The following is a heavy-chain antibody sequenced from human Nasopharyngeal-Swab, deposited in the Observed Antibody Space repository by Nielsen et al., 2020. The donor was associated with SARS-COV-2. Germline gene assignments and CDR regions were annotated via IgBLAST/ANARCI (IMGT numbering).Heavy chain of an antibody. CDR1: GGSFSGYY. Sequence: SQTLSLTCAVYGGSFSGYYWSWIRQPPGKGLEWIREVNHSGSTHYNPSLKSRVTISVDTSNNQFSLKLSSVTAADTALYYCARAGDLTAYYSYYMDVWGNGTTVTVSS. J-gene: IGHJ6*03. CDR2: VNHSGST. V-gene: IGHV4-34*01. CDR3: ARAGDLTAYYSYYMDV. D-gene: IGHD2-21*02.